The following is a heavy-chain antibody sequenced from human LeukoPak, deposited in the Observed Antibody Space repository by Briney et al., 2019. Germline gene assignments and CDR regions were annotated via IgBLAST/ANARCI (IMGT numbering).Heavy chain of an antibody. CDR3: AKPFDFWSGYSSDY. CDR1: GFIFSTYA. V-gene: IGHV3-30-3*02. J-gene: IGHJ4*02. Sequence: GGSLRLSCAASGFIFSTYALHWVRQAPGKGLEWVAVISYDGTNAYYTDSVKGRFTISRDNAKNSLYLQMNSQRAEDTAVYYCAKPFDFWSGYSSDYWGQGTLVTVSS. D-gene: IGHD3-3*01. CDR2: ISYDGTNA.